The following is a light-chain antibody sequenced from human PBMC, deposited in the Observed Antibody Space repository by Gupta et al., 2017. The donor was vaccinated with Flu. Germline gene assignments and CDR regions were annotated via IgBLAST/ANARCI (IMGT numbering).Light chain of an antibody. V-gene: IGKV3-20*01. CDR2: DAS. CDR1: QSVSSSY. J-gene: IGKJ1*01. CDR3: QQYGSSRT. Sequence: CRASQSVSSSYLAWYQQKPGQAPRLLFYDASSRATGIPDRFSGSGSGTDFTLTISRLEPEDFAVYYCQQYGSSRTFGQGTKVEIK.